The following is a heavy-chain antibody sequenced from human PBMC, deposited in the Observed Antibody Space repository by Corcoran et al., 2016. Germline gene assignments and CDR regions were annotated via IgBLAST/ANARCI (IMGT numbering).Heavy chain of an antibody. D-gene: IGHD3-3*01. J-gene: IGHJ4*02. V-gene: IGHV4-39*01. Sequence: QLQLQASGPGLVKPSETLSLTCTVSGGSISSSSYYWGWIRPPPGKGLEWIGSIYYSGSTYYNPSLKSRVTISVDTSKNQFSLKMSSVTAADTAVYYCARSLSYDFWSGYTYYFDYWGQGTLVTVSS. CDR3: ARSLSYDFWSGYTYYFDY. CDR2: IYYSGST. CDR1: GGSISSSSYY.